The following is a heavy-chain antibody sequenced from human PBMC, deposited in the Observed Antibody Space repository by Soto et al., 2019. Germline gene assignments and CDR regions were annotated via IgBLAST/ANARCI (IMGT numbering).Heavy chain of an antibody. CDR2: SYYSGST. V-gene: IGHV4-39*01. CDR3: ARHIGSDSSRYYFEYYFDY. CDR1: GGSISSSSYY. Sequence: QLQLQESGPGLVKPSETLSLTCTVSGGSISSSSYYWGWIRQPPGKGLEWIGSSYYSGSTYYNPSLTSRVPISVDTSKNQFSLKLSSVTAAYTAVYYCARHIGSDSSRYYFEYYFDYWGQGTLVTVSS. D-gene: IGHD3-22*01. J-gene: IGHJ4*02.